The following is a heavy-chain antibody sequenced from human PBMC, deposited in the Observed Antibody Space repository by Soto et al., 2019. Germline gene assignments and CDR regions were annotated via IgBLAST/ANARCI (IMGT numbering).Heavy chain of an antibody. CDR2: INHSGST. CDR3: ARGGYSYGYLIY. Sequence: SETLSLTCAVYGGSFSGYYWSWIRQPPGKGLEWIGEINHSGSTNYNPSHKSRVAISVDTSKNQFSPKLSSVTAADTAVYYCARGGYSYGYLIYWGQGTLVTVSS. V-gene: IGHV4-34*01. D-gene: IGHD5-18*01. J-gene: IGHJ4*02. CDR1: GGSFSGYY.